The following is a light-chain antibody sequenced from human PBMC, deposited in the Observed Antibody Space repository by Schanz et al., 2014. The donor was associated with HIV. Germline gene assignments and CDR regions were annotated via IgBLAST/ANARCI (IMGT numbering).Light chain of an antibody. J-gene: IGLJ1*01. Sequence: SYELTQPPSVSVTPEKTAMLTCGGNNIGSKNVHWYQQKPGQAPVLVIYRDSNRPSGIPERFSGSNSGNTATLTISRVEAGDEADYYCQVWDSSSDHYVFGTGTKLTVL. V-gene: IGLV3-21*04. CDR2: RDS. CDR1: NIGSKN. CDR3: QVWDSSSDHYV.